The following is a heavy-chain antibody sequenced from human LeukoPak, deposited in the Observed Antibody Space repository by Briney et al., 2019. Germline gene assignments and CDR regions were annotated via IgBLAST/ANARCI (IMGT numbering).Heavy chain of an antibody. J-gene: IGHJ5*02. V-gene: IGHV3-53*01. D-gene: IGHD3-10*01. CDR3: ARVPGANWFDP. CDR2: IYSGGST. Sequence: PGGSLRLSCAASGFTVSSNYMSWVRQAPGKGLEWVSVIYSGGSTYYADSVKGRFTISRDNSKNTLYLQMNSLRAEDTAVYYCARVPGANWFDPWGQGTLVTVSS. CDR1: GFTVSSNY.